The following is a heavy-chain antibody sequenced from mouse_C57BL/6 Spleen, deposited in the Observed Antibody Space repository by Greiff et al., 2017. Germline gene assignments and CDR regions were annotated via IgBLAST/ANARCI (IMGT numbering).Heavy chain of an antibody. D-gene: IGHD2-3*01. CDR3: ARYKGWLLRVYFDV. Sequence: EVKLVESGGGLVQPGGSLSLSCAASGFTFTDYYMSWVRQPPGKALEWLGFIRNKANGYTTEYSASVKGRFTISRDNSQSILYLQMNALRAEDSATYYCARYKGWLLRVYFDVWGTGTTGTVSS. V-gene: IGHV7-3*01. J-gene: IGHJ1*03. CDR2: IRNKANGYTT. CDR1: GFTFTDYY.